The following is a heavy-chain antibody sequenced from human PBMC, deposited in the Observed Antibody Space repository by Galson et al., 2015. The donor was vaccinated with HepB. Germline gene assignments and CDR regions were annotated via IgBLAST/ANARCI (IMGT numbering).Heavy chain of an antibody. CDR1: GFTFSSYA. D-gene: IGHD4-17*01. V-gene: IGHV3-23*01. Sequence: SLRLSCAASGFTFSSYAMSWVRQAPGKGLEWVSAISGSGGSTYYADSVKGRFTISRDNSKNTLYLQMNSLRAEDTAVYYCAKQTGMYGVRSPAAVNWGQGTLVTVSS. J-gene: IGHJ4*02. CDR3: AKQTGMYGVRSPAAVN. CDR2: ISGSGGST.